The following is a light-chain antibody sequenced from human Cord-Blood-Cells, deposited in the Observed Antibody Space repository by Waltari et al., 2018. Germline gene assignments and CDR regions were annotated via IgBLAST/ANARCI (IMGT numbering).Light chain of an antibody. CDR3: QQYYSTPIT. J-gene: IGKJ5*01. CDR1: QSVLYSSNNKNY. V-gene: IGKV4-1*01. Sequence: VITPSPDSLALSLGERATINCKSSQSVLYSSNNKNYLAWYQQKPGQPPKLLIYWASTRESGVPDRFSGSGSGTDFTLTISSLQAEDVAVYYCQQYYSTPITFGQGTRLEIK. CDR2: WAS.